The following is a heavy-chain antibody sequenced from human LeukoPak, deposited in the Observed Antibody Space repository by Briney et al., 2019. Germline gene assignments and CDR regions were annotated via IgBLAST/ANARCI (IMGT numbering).Heavy chain of an antibody. J-gene: IGHJ4*02. CDR3: ARDQPRAKDPDQ. Sequence: SVKVSCKAPGDTFSSYALTWVRQAPGQGLEWMGRIIPILGIPNYARKFEGRVTITADKSTSTAYMELNSLKSEDTAVYFCARDQPRAKDPDQWGQGTLVTVSS. CDR1: GDTFSSYA. V-gene: IGHV1-69*04. CDR2: IIPILGIP.